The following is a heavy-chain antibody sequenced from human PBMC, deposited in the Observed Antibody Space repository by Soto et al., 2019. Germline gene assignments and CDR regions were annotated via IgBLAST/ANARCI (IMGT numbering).Heavy chain of an antibody. V-gene: IGHV1-58*01. J-gene: IGHJ6*02. Sequence: ASVKVSCKASGFTFTSSAVHWVRQARGQRLEWIGWIVVGSGNTNYAQKFQERVTITRDMSTSTAYMELSSLRSEDTAVYYCAADLRWDYYYYGMDVWGQGTTVTVSS. CDR1: GFTFTSSA. CDR2: IVVGSGNT. D-gene: IGHD4-17*01. CDR3: AADLRWDYYYYGMDV.